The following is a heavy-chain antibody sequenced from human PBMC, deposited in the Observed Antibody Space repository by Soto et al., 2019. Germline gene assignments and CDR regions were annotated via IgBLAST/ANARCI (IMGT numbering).Heavy chain of an antibody. V-gene: IGHV1-69*13. D-gene: IGHD6-19*01. Sequence: GSSVKVSCKASGGTFISYAISWVRQAPGQGLEWMGGIIPIFGTANYAQKFQGRVTITADESTSTAYMELSSLRSEDTAVYYCARLGRTPEQWLVRYYYYGMDVWGQGTTVTVSS. CDR2: IIPIFGTA. CDR1: GGTFISYA. J-gene: IGHJ6*02. CDR3: ARLGRTPEQWLVRYYYYGMDV.